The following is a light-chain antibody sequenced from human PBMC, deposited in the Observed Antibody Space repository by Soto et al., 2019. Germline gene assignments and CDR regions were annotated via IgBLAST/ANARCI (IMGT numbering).Light chain of an antibody. Sequence: EIVLTQSPGTLSLSQGERATLSCRASQSVSGYLAWYQQKPGQPPRLLIYGASTRATGIPARFSGSGSGTEFTLTISSLQSEDFAMYYCQQYNNWLMLTFGGGTKVDIK. CDR2: GAS. CDR3: QQYNNWLMLT. V-gene: IGKV3D-15*01. J-gene: IGKJ4*01. CDR1: QSVSGY.